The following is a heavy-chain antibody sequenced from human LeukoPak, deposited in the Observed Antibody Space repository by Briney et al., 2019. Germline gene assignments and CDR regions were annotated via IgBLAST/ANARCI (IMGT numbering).Heavy chain of an antibody. V-gene: IGHV3-48*04. D-gene: IGHD6-13*01. Sequence: GGSLRLSCAASGFTFSSYSMNWVRQAPGKGLEWVSYISSSSSTIYYADSVKGRFTISRDNAKNSLYLQMNSLRAEDTAVYYCARRYSSSWWDYWGQGTLVTVSS. CDR3: ARRYSSSWWDY. CDR1: GFTFSSYS. CDR2: ISSSSSTI. J-gene: IGHJ4*02.